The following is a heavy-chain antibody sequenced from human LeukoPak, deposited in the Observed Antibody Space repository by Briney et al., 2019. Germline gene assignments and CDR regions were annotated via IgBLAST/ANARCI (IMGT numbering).Heavy chain of an antibody. CDR2: INHSGST. Sequence: SETLSLTCAVYGGSFSGCYWSWIRQPPGKGLEWIGEINHSGSTNYNPSLKSRVTISVDTSKNQFSLKLSSVTAADTAVYYCAVEEGRYCSSTSCQFLYYYYGMDVWGQGTTVTVSS. J-gene: IGHJ6*02. D-gene: IGHD2-2*01. V-gene: IGHV4-34*01. CDR3: AVEEGRYCSSTSCQFLYYYYGMDV. CDR1: GGSFSGCY.